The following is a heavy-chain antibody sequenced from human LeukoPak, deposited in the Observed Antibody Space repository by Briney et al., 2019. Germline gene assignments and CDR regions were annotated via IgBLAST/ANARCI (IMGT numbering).Heavy chain of an antibody. CDR3: ARGGNTSDLYYGMDV. D-gene: IGHD6-25*01. V-gene: IGHV1-69*13. Sequence: GASVKVSCKASGGTFSSYALSWVRQAPGQGLEWMGRIIPTFGTANYAQKFQGRVTITADESTSTAYMELSSLRSEDTAIYYCARGGNTSDLYYGMDVWGQGTTVTVSS. CDR2: IIPTFGTA. J-gene: IGHJ6*02. CDR1: GGTFSSYA.